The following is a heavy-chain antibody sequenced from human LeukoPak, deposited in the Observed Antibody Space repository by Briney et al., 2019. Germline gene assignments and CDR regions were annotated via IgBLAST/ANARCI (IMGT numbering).Heavy chain of an antibody. CDR2: VSSSGTT. CDR1: GGSISSYY. V-gene: IGHV4-4*07. J-gene: IGHJ4*02. Sequence: SETLSLTCAVYGGSISSYYWTWIRQRAGKGLDWIGRVSSSGTTNYNPSLKSRVTISVDTSKNQFSLNLTSVTAADTAVYYCARDANARARDYWGQGTLVTVSS. CDR3: ARDANARARDY. D-gene: IGHD1-1*01.